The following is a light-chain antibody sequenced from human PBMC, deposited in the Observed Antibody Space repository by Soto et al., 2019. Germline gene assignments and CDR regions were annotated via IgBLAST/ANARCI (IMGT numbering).Light chain of an antibody. CDR3: QVRNIWPPFP. Sequence: EIVLTQSPGTLSLSPGERATLSCRASQSVYNFLAWYQQRPGQAPRLLIYDASNRATGITGRFSGSGSGTDFTLTITNLEPEDFAIYYCQVRNIWPPFPFGQGTKLEIK. CDR2: DAS. V-gene: IGKV3-11*01. CDR1: QSVYNF. J-gene: IGKJ2*01.